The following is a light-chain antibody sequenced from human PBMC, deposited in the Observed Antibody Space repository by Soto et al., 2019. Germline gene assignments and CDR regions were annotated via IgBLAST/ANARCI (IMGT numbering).Light chain of an antibody. Sequence: EMVMTQSPAILSVSPGESATLSCRASQSVNSNYLAWYQHHPGQPPRLLIYGISTRATGIPARFSGSGSGTEFSLTISSLQSEDFAVYYCQQYNKWPITFGQGTRLEIK. CDR1: QSVNSN. CDR3: QQYNKWPIT. J-gene: IGKJ5*01. CDR2: GIS. V-gene: IGKV3-15*01.